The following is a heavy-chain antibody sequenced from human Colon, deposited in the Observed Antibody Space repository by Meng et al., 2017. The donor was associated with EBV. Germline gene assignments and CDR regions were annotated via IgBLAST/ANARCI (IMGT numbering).Heavy chain of an antibody. D-gene: IGHD4-17*01. Sequence: EWAPVLCKPSQTLSLPCTVSGGSNSSGNHYWSWIRQHSGKGLEYIGYIYYSGSTYYNPSLKSRVIISVDTSKNQFSLRLNSVTAADTAVYYCASLYGDSSVWYLDLWGRGTLVTVSS. J-gene: IGHJ2*01. CDR3: ASLYGDSSVWYLDL. V-gene: IGHV4-31*03. CDR2: IYYSGST. CDR1: GGSNSSGNHY.